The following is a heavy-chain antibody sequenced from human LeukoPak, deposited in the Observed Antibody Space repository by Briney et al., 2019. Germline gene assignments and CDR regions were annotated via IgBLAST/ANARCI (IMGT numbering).Heavy chain of an antibody. CDR2: IIPIFGTA. D-gene: IGHD5-24*01. CDR1: GGTFSSYA. CDR3: ARFGLDGYYMDV. Sequence: GASVKVSCKASGGTFSSYAISWVRQAPGQGLEWMGGIIPIFGTANYAQKFQGRVTITADKSTSTAYMELSSLRSEDTAVYYCARFGLDGYYMDVWGKGTTVTVSS. V-gene: IGHV1-69*06. J-gene: IGHJ6*03.